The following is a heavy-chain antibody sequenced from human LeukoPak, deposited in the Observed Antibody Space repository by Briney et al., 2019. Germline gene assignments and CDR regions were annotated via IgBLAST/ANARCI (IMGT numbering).Heavy chain of an antibody. J-gene: IGHJ4*02. Sequence: SETLSLTCSVSGGSVSSGNYYWSWIRQPPGKGLEWIGYIYYGGSTNYNPSLKSRVTISVDTSKNQFSLKLSSVTAADTAVYYCARAPIAAGGTENFDYWGQGTLVTVSS. CDR2: IYYGGST. CDR1: GGSVSSGNYY. V-gene: IGHV4-61*01. D-gene: IGHD6-13*01. CDR3: ARAPIAAGGTENFDY.